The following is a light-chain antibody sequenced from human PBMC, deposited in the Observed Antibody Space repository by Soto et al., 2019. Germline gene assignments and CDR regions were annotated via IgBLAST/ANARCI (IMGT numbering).Light chain of an antibody. V-gene: IGLV1-44*01. CDR1: SSNIASNT. J-gene: IGLJ3*02. Sequence: QSVLTQPPSASGTPGQRVTISCSGSSSNIASNTVNWYQQLPGTAPKLLIYTNNQRPSGVPDRFSGSKSGTSASLAISGLQSEDEADYYCAAWDDRLNGPVFGGGTKLTVL. CDR3: AAWDDRLNGPV. CDR2: TNN.